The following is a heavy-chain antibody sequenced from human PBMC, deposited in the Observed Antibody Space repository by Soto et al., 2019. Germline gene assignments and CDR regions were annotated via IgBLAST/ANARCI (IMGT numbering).Heavy chain of an antibody. CDR2: ISYDGSNK. V-gene: IGHV3-30-3*01. J-gene: IGHJ4*02. Sequence: GGSLRLSCAASGFTFSSYAMHWVRQAPGKGLEWVAVISYDGSNKYYADSVKGRFTISRDNSKNTLYLQMNSLRAEDTAVYYCARYYLGGSSSGSSDYWGQGTLVTVSS. CDR3: ARYYLGGSSSGSSDY. D-gene: IGHD1-26*01. CDR1: GFTFSSYA.